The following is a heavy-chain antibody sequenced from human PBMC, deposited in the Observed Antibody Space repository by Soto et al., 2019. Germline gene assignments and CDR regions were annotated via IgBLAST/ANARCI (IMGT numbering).Heavy chain of an antibody. J-gene: IGHJ6*02. CDR3: ARGGLHRGGYEYYYYYYGLDV. V-gene: IGHV3-7*03. CDR2: VQQDGSEK. D-gene: IGHD5-12*01. Sequence: EGQLVESGGGLVQPGESLRLSCAGSGFTFNSYWMSWVRQAPGKGLEWVAKVQQDGSEKYYVDSVKGRFTISRDNAKNSVYLQMNSLRVEDTAVYYCARGGLHRGGYEYYYYYYGLDVWGQGTTVTVAS. CDR1: GFTFNSYW.